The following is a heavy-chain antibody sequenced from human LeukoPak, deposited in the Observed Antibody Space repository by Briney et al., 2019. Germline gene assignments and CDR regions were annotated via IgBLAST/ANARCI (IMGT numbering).Heavy chain of an antibody. CDR1: GGSFSGYY. CDR2: INHSGST. CDR3: ARGDIAARLQT. Sequence: SETLSLTCAVYGGSFSGYYLSWIRQPPGKGLESIGEINHSGSTYYNPSLKSRVTISVDTSKSQFSLKMTSVTAADTAVYYRARGDIAARLQTWGQGTLVTVSS. J-gene: IGHJ4*02. D-gene: IGHD6-6*01. V-gene: IGHV4-34*01.